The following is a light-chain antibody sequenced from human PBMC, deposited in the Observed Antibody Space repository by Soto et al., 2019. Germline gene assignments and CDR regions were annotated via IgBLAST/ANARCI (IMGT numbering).Light chain of an antibody. Sequence: QSALTQPPSASGSPGQSVAISCTGTSSDVGGYNYVSWYQQHPGKAPKLMISEVNKRPSGVPDRFSGSKSGNTASLTVSGLQAEDEADYYCSSYAGSSNVFGTGTKLPVL. J-gene: IGLJ1*01. V-gene: IGLV2-8*01. CDR3: SSYAGSSNV. CDR2: EVN. CDR1: SSDVGGYNY.